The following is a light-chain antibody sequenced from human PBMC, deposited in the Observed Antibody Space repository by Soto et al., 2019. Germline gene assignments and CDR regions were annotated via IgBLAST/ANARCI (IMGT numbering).Light chain of an antibody. Sequence: QSALTQPASVSGSPGQSITISFTGTSSDVGGYNYVSWYQQHSGKAPKLIIYEVSHRPSGISNRFSGSKSGNMASLTISGLQAEDEADYYCSSYASRTTTVFGTGTKLTVL. CDR1: SSDVGGYNY. CDR3: SSYASRTTTV. V-gene: IGLV2-14*01. CDR2: EVS. J-gene: IGLJ1*01.